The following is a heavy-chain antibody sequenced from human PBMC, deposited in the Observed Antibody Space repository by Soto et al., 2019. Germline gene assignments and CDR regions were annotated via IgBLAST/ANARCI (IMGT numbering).Heavy chain of an antibody. V-gene: IGHV4-39*07. CDR1: GGSISSSSYY. Sequence: PSETLSLTCTVSGGSISSSSYYWGWIRQPPGKGLEWIGSIYFSGSTYYNPSLKSRVTISVDTSKNQFSLKLSSVTAADTAVYYCARDLQTYPPAWFDPWGQGTLVTVSS. CDR2: IYFSGST. J-gene: IGHJ5*02. CDR3: ARDLQTYPPAWFDP. D-gene: IGHD4-4*01.